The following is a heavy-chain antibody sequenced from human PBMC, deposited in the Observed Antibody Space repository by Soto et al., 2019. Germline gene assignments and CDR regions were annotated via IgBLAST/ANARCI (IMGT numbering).Heavy chain of an antibody. CDR3: AADPPNSYDILTGSPSGY. CDR1: GFTFTSSA. D-gene: IGHD3-9*01. V-gene: IGHV1-58*01. Sequence: SVKVSCKASGFTFTSSAVQWVRQARGQRLEWIGWIVVGSGNTNYAQKFQEGVTITRDMSTSTAYMELSSLRSEDTAVYYCAADPPNSYDILTGSPSGYWGQGTLVTVSS. J-gene: IGHJ4*02. CDR2: IVVGSGNT.